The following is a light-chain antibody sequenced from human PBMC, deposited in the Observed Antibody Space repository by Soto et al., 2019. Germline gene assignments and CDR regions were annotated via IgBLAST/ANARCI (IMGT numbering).Light chain of an antibody. CDR2: EVS. J-gene: IGLJ1*01. CDR3: SSYAGSNNRGV. V-gene: IGLV2-8*01. Sequence: SALTQPPSASGSPGQSVTISCTGTSTDVGGYNYISWYQHHPGKGPKLIIYEVSERPSGVPDRFSGSKSGNTASLTVSGLQAEDEADYYCSSYAGSNNRGVFGSGTKVTV. CDR1: STDVGGYNY.